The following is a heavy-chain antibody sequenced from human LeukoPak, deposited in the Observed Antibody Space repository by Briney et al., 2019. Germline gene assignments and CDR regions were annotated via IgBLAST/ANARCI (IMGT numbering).Heavy chain of an antibody. D-gene: IGHD6-19*01. CDR2: IVVGSGNT. CDR3: AADRIAVAGYWYFDL. CDR1: GFTFSKSA. J-gene: IGHJ2*01. Sequence: SVKVSCKASGFTFSKSAMQWVRQARGQRLKWIGWIVVGSGNTNYAQKFQERVTITRDMSTSTAYMELSSLRSEDTAVYYCAADRIAVAGYWYFDLWGRGTLVTVSS. V-gene: IGHV1-58*02.